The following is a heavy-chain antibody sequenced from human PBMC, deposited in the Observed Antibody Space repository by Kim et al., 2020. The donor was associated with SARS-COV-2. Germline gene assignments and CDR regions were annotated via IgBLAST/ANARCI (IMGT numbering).Heavy chain of an antibody. CDR2: INHSGST. Sequence: SETLSLTCAVYGGSFSGYYWSWIRQPPGKGLEWIGEINHSGSTNYNPSPKSRVTISVDTSKNQFSLKLSSVTAADTAVYYCASRAHEGYCSGGSCGGENYFDYWGQRTLVTVSS. V-gene: IGHV4-34*01. J-gene: IGHJ4*02. D-gene: IGHD2-15*01. CDR3: ASRAHEGYCSGGSCGGENYFDY. CDR1: GGSFSGYY.